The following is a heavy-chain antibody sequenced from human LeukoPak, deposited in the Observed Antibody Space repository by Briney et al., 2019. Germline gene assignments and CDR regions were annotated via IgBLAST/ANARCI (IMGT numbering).Heavy chain of an antibody. D-gene: IGHD5-12*01. CDR1: GYSISSGYY. Sequence: SETLSLTCTVSGYSISSGYYWGWIRQPPGKGLEWIGSIYHRGSTYYNPSLQSRVTISVDTSKDQFSLKLSSVTAADTAVYYCARDGYSGNDGLWGQGTLVTVSS. CDR3: ARDGYSGNDGL. CDR2: IYHRGST. J-gene: IGHJ4*02. V-gene: IGHV4-38-2*02.